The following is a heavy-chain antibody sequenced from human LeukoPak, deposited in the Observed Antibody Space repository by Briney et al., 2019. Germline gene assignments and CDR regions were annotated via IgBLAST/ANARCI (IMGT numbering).Heavy chain of an antibody. CDR1: GFTFRTYW. D-gene: IGHD2-8*01. V-gene: IGHV3-74*01. CDR3: ARDASRHCTNGVCDTYYYYGMDV. J-gene: IGHJ6*02. Sequence: TGGSLRLSCAVSGFTFRTYWMHWVRQVPGEGLVWVSRINEDGSITNYADSVKGRFSISRDNAKNTLYLQMNSLRAEDTAVYYCARDASRHCTNGVCDTYYYYGMDVWGQGTTVTVSS. CDR2: INEDGSIT.